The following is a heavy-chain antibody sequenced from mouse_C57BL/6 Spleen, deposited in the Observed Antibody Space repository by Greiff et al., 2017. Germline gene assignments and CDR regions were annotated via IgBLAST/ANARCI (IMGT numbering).Heavy chain of an antibody. CDR3: AKRLYDYDGFDYAMDY. Sequence: VKLMQSGPGLVAPSQSLSITCTVSGFSLTSYGVSWVRQPPGKGLEWLGVIWGDGSTNYHSALISRLSISKDNSKSQVFLKLNSLQTDATATYYGAKRLYDYDGFDYAMDYWGQGTSVTVSS. V-gene: IGHV2-3*01. CDR1: GFSLTSYG. J-gene: IGHJ4*01. D-gene: IGHD2-4*01. CDR2: IWGDGST.